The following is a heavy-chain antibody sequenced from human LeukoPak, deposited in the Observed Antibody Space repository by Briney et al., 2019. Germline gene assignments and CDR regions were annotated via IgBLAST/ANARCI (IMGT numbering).Heavy chain of an antibody. CDR2: IKSDGSST. Sequence: GGSLRLSCAASGFTFSSYWMHWVCQAPGKGLVWVSRIKSDGSSTSYADSVKGRFTISRDNAKNTVYLQMNSLRAEDTAVYYCATSRTFDYWGQGTLVTVSS. CDR3: ATSRTFDY. CDR1: GFTFSSYW. V-gene: IGHV3-74*01. J-gene: IGHJ4*02.